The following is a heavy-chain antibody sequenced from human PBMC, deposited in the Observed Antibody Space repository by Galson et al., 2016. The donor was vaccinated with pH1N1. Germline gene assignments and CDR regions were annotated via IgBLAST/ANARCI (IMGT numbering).Heavy chain of an antibody. CDR1: GDSVSSNSAA. CDR2: TYYRSMWYN. V-gene: IGHV6-1*01. J-gene: IGHJ3*02. CDR3: SRDTPNWEGAFDI. D-gene: IGHD7-27*01. Sequence: CAISGDSVSSNSAAWNWIRQSPSRGLEWLGRTYYRSMWYNDYAVSVKSRITINPDTSKNQFSLQLNSVTPEDTAVYYCSRDTPNWEGAFDIWDQGTMVTVSS.